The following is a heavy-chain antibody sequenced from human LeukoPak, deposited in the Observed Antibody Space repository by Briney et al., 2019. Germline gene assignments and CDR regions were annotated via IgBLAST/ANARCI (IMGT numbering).Heavy chain of an antibody. D-gene: IGHD1-26*01. Sequence: GGSLRLSCAASGFTFSSYAMSWVRQAPGKGLEWVSAISGSGGSTYYADSVKGRFTISRDNSKNTLYLQMNSLRAEDTAVYYCAKEHTGGYYYYYYMDVWGKGTTVTVSS. CDR1: GFTFSSYA. J-gene: IGHJ6*03. CDR3: AKEHTGGYYYYYYMDV. CDR2: ISGSGGST. V-gene: IGHV3-23*01.